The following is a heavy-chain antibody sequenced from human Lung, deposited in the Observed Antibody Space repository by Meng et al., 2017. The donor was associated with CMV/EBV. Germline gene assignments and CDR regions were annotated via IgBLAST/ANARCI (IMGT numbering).Heavy chain of an antibody. J-gene: IGHJ4*02. Sequence: GSGSSANYYWSWIRQPPGKGLEDIGYIYYSGSTNYNPSLKGRATISVDTSKNHFSLKLSSVTAADTAVYYCARGEGGSIAARPLDYWGQGTLVTVSS. D-gene: IGHD6-6*01. CDR2: IYYSGST. CDR3: ARGEGGSIAARPLDY. CDR1: GSGSSANYY. V-gene: IGHV4-61*03.